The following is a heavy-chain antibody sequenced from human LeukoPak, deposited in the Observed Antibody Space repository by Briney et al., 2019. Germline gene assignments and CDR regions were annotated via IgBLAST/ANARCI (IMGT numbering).Heavy chain of an antibody. CDR3: VRQAGSSWPYYFDY. CDR1: GGSISSSSYY. J-gene: IGHJ4*02. Sequence: PSETLSLTCTVSGGSISSSSYYWGWIRQPPGKGLKGIGIIYYSGRSYYNPSLRSRVTISVDTPKNQYSLKLSSVTAADTAVYYCVRQAGSSWPYYFDYWGQGTLVTVSS. V-gene: IGHV4-39*01. D-gene: IGHD6-13*01. CDR2: IYYSGRS.